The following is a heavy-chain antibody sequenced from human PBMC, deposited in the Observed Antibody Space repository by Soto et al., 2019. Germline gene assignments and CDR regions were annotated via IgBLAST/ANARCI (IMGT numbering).Heavy chain of an antibody. D-gene: IGHD3-22*01. CDR2: ISDSGRNT. CDR1: GFKISSSS. J-gene: IGHJ6*02. CDR3: ARYYYDSSGYDGMDV. V-gene: IGHV3-48*02. Sequence: EVQLVESGGGLVQPGGSLRLSCAAFGFKISSSSMNWVRQAPGRGLEWVAYISDSGRNTLYANSVKGRFTVSRDTAKNSLYLQMSGLRDEERAVYYCARYYYDSSGYDGMDVWGQGTTVTVSS.